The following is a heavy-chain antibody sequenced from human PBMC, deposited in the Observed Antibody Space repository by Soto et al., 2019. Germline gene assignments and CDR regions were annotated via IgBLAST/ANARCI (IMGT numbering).Heavy chain of an antibody. CDR3: ARLGYANSRYHYMDV. V-gene: IGHV4-59*12. CDR2: VYYTGYT. J-gene: IGHJ6*03. D-gene: IGHD2-2*03. Sequence: SETLSLTCTVSGGSISSYHWSWIRQPPGKGLEWIGYVYYTGYTNYHPSLRSRVTISTDTSKNQFSLKLSSVTAADTAVYYCARLGYANSRYHYMDVWGKGTTVTV. CDR1: GGSISSYH.